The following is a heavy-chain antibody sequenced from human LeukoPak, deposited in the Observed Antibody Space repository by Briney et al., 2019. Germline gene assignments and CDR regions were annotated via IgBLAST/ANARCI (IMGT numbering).Heavy chain of an antibody. CDR2: ISSSGSTI. CDR3: AKRASFAYYYYYMDV. CDR1: GFTFSSYE. V-gene: IGHV3-48*03. J-gene: IGHJ6*03. D-gene: IGHD3-3*01. Sequence: GGSLRLSCAASGFTFSSYEMNWVRQAPGKGLEWVSYISSSGSTIYYADSVKGRFTISRDNAKNSLYLQMNSLRAEDTAVYYCAKRASFAYYYYYMDVWGKGTTVTISS.